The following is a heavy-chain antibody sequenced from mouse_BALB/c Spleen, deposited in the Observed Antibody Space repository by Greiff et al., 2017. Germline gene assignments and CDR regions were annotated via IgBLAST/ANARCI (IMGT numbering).Heavy chain of an antibody. D-gene: IGHD2-1*01. Sequence: EVHLVESGGGLVKPGGSLKLSCAASGFTFSSYAMSWVRQSPEKRLEWVAEISSGGSYTYYPDTVTGRFTISRDNAKNTLYLEMSSLRSEDTAMYYCARGVTTLYYYAMDYWGQGTSVTVSS. CDR1: GFTFSSYA. V-gene: IGHV5-9-4*01. CDR3: ARGVTTLYYYAMDY. CDR2: ISSGGSYT. J-gene: IGHJ4*01.